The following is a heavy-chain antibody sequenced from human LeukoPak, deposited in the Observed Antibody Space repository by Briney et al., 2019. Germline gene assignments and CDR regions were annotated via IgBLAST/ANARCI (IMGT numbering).Heavy chain of an antibody. J-gene: IGHJ3*02. Sequence: GGSLRLSCAASGFTFSSYGMHWVRQAPGKGLEWVSGINWNGGSTGYADSVKGRFTISRDNAKNSLYLQMNSLRAEDTALYYCARSTTVTTGPHAFDIWGQGTMVTVSS. CDR2: INWNGGST. CDR3: ARSTTVTTGPHAFDI. V-gene: IGHV3-20*04. D-gene: IGHD4-17*01. CDR1: GFTFSSYG.